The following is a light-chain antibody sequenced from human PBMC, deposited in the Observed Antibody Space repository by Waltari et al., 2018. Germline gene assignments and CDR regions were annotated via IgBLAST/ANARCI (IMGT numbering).Light chain of an antibody. CDR1: QSISSSH. CDR2: GTS. J-gene: IGKJ2*03. V-gene: IGKV3-20*01. Sequence: EIVLTQSPGTLSLSPGERATFSSRASQSISSSHLAWYQQKPGQAPTLLIYGTSNRATGIPDRFSGSGSETDFTLTISRLEPEDFALYYCQQYDTSPPRFSFGQGTKLEIK. CDR3: QQYDTSPPRFS.